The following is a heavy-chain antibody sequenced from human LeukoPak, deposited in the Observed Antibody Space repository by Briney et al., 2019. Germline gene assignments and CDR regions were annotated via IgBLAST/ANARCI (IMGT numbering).Heavy chain of an antibody. V-gene: IGHV4-59*01. Sequence: PSETLSLTCTVSGGSISSYYWSWIRQPPGKGLEWIGYIYYSGSTNYNPSLKSRVTISVDTSKNQFSLKLSSVTAADTAVYYCARVEDFWSGPVSYYYMDVWGKGTTVTVSS. CDR3: ARVEDFWSGPVSYYYMDV. CDR1: GGSISSYY. J-gene: IGHJ6*03. D-gene: IGHD3-3*01. CDR2: IYYSGST.